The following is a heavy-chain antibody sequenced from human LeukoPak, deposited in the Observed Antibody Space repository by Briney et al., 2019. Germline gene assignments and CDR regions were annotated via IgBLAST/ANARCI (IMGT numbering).Heavy chain of an antibody. CDR2: IYYSGST. Sequence: SETLSLTCTVSGVSISSYYWSWLRQPPGKELAWIGYIYYSGSTNYNPSLKSRVTISVNTSNKESFLQLSSVSDAAPDVYCCGRRGILWFGGYNWFDPWGQETLVTASS. V-gene: IGHV4-59*12. J-gene: IGHJ5*02. D-gene: IGHD3-10*01. CDR1: GVSISSYY. CDR3: GRRGILWFGGYNWFDP.